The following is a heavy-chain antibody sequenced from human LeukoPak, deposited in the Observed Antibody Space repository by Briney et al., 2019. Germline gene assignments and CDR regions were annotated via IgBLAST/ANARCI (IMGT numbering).Heavy chain of an antibody. CDR3: ARDLYSSGWLFDY. CDR1: GGTFSSYA. D-gene: IGHD6-19*01. Sequence: GASVKVSCKASGGTFSSYAISWVRQAPGQGLEWMGGIIPIFGTANYAQKFQGRVTITADESTSTAYMELSSLRSEDTAVYYCARDLYSSGWLFDYWGQGTLVTVSS. CDR2: IIPIFGTA. V-gene: IGHV1-69*13. J-gene: IGHJ4*02.